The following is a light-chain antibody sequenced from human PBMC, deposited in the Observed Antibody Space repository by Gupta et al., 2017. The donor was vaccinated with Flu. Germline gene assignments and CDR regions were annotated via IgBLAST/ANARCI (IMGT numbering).Light chain of an antibody. Sequence: SSNVGSNVVNWFQQLPGTAPKLLIYSNSQRPSEAPDRFSGSKSDASATLAISGLQSEDEADYYCATWDGSLRGWVFGGGTKLTVL. CDR1: SSNVGSNV. J-gene: IGLJ3*02. CDR2: SNS. V-gene: IGLV1-44*01. CDR3: ATWDGSLRGWV.